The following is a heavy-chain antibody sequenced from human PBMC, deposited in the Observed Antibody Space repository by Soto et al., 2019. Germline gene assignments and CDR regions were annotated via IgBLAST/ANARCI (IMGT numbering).Heavy chain of an antibody. V-gene: IGHV3-48*02. CDR2: ISSSSSTI. Sequence: EVQLVESGGGLVQPGGSLRLSCAASGFTFSSYSMNWVRQAPGKGLEWVSYISSSSSTIYYADSVKGRFTISRDNAKNSLYLQIYSLRDEDTAVYYGARDHDSSGWYDAFDIWRQATMVTVSS. J-gene: IGHJ3*02. CDR3: ARDHDSSGWYDAFDI. D-gene: IGHD6-19*01. CDR1: GFTFSSYS.